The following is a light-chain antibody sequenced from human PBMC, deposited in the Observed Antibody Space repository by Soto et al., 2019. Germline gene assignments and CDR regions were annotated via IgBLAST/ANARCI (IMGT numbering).Light chain of an antibody. J-gene: IGKJ3*01. CDR3: QQYGSAPFT. Sequence: EIVLTHSPGTLSLSPGERATLSFSSSQSVASSHLAWYRQKPGQTPRLLIYDASSRAPGIPDRISGSGSGTDFTLTIRRLEPEDFAVYYCQQYGSAPFTFGPGTKVDI. CDR1: QSVASSH. CDR2: DAS. V-gene: IGKV3-20*01.